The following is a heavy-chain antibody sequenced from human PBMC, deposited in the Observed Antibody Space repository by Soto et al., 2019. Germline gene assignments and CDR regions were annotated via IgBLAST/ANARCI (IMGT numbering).Heavy chain of an antibody. J-gene: IGHJ6*02. Sequence: ASVKVSCKASGYTFTSYGISWVRQAPGQGLEWMGWISAYNGNTNYAQKLQGRVTMTTDTSTSTAYMELRSLRSDDTAVYYCARIYQGSYYDFWSGRYGMDVWGQGTTVTVSS. CDR3: ARIYQGSYYDFWSGRYGMDV. CDR1: GYTFTSYG. V-gene: IGHV1-18*04. D-gene: IGHD3-3*01. CDR2: ISAYNGNT.